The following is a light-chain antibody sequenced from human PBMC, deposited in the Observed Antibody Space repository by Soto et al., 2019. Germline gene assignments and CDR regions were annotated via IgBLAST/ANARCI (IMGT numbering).Light chain of an antibody. CDR3: QDRSNWPLFT. Sequence: LTQFPVTLSLSPGERATLSCRASQNAHTSLAWYRQKPGQAPRLLIYDAFKRAAGIPARFSGSGSGRDFTLTISSLEPEDSGIYYCQDRSNWPLFTFGGGTKVDIK. J-gene: IGKJ4*01. CDR2: DAF. CDR1: QNAHTS. V-gene: IGKV3-11*02.